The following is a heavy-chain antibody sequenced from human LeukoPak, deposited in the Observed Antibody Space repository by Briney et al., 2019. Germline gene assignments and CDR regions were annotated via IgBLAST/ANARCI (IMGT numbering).Heavy chain of an antibody. CDR1: GYTFTSYG. CDR2: ISAYNGNT. D-gene: IGHD6-13*01. Sequence: ASVKVSCKASGYTFTSYGISWVRQAPGQGLEWMGWISAYNGNTNYAQKLQGRVTMTTDTSTSTAYMELRSLRSDDTAVYYCARVWAIAAAAYHFDYWGRGTLVTVSS. J-gene: IGHJ4*02. V-gene: IGHV1-18*01. CDR3: ARVWAIAAAAYHFDY.